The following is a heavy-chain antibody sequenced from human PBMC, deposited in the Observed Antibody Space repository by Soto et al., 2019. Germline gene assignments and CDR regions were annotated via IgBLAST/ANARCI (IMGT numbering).Heavy chain of an antibody. CDR3: AKIRAAAGIGDRSLRVPGGDY. Sequence: QVQLVESGGGVVQPGRSLRLSCAASGFTFSSYGMHWVRQAPGKGLEWVAVISYDGSNKYYADSVKGRFTISRDNSKNTLYLQMNSLRAEDTAVYYCAKIRAAAGIGDRSLRVPGGDYCGQGTLVTVSS. V-gene: IGHV3-30*18. CDR1: GFTFSSYG. CDR2: ISYDGSNK. D-gene: IGHD6-13*01. J-gene: IGHJ4*02.